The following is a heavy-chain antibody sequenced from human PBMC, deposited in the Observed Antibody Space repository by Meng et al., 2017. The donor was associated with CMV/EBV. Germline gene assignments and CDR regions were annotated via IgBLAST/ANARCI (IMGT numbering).Heavy chain of an antibody. CDR3: AIPPGIALVPAAAHFDY. Sequence: GGSLRLSCAASGFTFSSYAMSWVRQAPGKGLEWVSALTSSGGSTYYADSVKGRFTISRDNFRNMLYLQMNSLRGEDTAIYYCAIPPGIALVPAAAHFDYWGQGTLVTVSS. D-gene: IGHD2-2*01. V-gene: IGHV3-23*01. CDR2: LTSSGGST. CDR1: GFTFSSYA. J-gene: IGHJ4*02.